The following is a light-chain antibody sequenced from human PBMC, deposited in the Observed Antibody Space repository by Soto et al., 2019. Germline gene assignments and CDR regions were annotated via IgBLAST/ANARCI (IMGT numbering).Light chain of an antibody. V-gene: IGLV2-14*01. J-gene: IGLJ1*01. CDR3: SSFTSNYFYV. CDR2: GVS. CDR1: SSDVGGYHY. Sequence: QSALTQPRSVSGSPGQSVTLSCTGTSSDVGGYHYVSWYQHHPGKAPKIIIYGVSHRPSGVSTRFSASRSAYTASLTISGPQAEDEADYYCSSFTSNYFYVFGPGTKLTVL.